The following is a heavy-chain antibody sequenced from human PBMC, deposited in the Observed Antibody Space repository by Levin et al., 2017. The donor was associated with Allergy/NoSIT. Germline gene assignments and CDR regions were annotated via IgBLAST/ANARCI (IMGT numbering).Heavy chain of an antibody. CDR2: IIPILGTA. Sequence: SVKVSCKASGGTFSSYAISWVRQAPGQGLEWMGGIIPILGTANYAQKFQGRVTITADESTRTAYMELSSLRSEDTAVYHCALCSGGSCYSEYYYYYMDVWGKGTTVTVSS. CDR3: ALCSGGSCYSEYYYYYMDV. D-gene: IGHD2-15*01. V-gene: IGHV1-69*13. J-gene: IGHJ6*03. CDR1: GGTFSSYA.